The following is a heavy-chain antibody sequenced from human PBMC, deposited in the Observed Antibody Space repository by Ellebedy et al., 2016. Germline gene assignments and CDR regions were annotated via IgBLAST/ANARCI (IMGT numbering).Heavy chain of an antibody. Sequence: GGSLRLSXAASGFTFSSYAMAWVRQAPGKGLEWVSAISVNGDSTYYADSVRGRFTISRDNSKNTLYLQMNSLRAEDTAVYYCATKARSQVCTNGVCYLDYWGQGTRVTVSS. V-gene: IGHV3-23*01. J-gene: IGHJ4*02. D-gene: IGHD2-8*01. CDR1: GFTFSSYA. CDR3: ATKARSQVCTNGVCYLDY. CDR2: ISVNGDST.